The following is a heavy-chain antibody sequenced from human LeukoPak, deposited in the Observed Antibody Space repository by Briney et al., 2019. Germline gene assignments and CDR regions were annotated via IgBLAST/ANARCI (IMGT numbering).Heavy chain of an antibody. CDR1: GGSVSSGNSY. Sequence: SETLSLTCTVSGGSVSSGNSYWSWIRQPPGKGLEWIAYIDYRGSTTYNPSLKSRVTISVDTSRNQFSLKLSSVTAADTAVYYCARSRSGYSYDHAAFDIWGQGTMVTVSS. J-gene: IGHJ3*02. CDR3: ARSRSGYSYDHAAFDI. D-gene: IGHD5-18*01. V-gene: IGHV4-61*01. CDR2: IDYRGST.